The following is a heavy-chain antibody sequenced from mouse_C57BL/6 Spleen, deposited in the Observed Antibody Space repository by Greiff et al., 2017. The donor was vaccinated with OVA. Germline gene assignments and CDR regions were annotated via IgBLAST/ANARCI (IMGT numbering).Heavy chain of an antibody. J-gene: IGHJ2*01. CDR2: IYPGDGDT. V-gene: IGHV1-80*01. Sequence: VQLQQSGAELVKPGASVKISCKASGYAFSSYWMNWVKQRPGKGLEWIGQIYPGDGDTNYNGKFKGKATLTADKSSSTAYMQLSSLTSEDSAVFFCAREGAMVATSGASFDYWGQGTTLTVSP. CDR3: AREGAMVATSGASFDY. D-gene: IGHD2-2*01. CDR1: GYAFSSYW.